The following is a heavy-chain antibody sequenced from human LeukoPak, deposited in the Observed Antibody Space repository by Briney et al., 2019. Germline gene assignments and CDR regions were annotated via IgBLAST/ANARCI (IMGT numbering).Heavy chain of an antibody. CDR1: GFTFSSYW. V-gene: IGHV3-23*01. D-gene: IGHD1-26*01. J-gene: IGHJ4*02. CDR3: ARAGSGSYQPFDY. Sequence: PGGSLRLSCAASGFTFSSYWMSWVRQAPGKGLEWVSTISGSGGSTYYADSVKGRFTISRDNAKNSLYLQMNSLRAEDTALYYCARAGSGSYQPFDYWGQGTLVTVSS. CDR2: ISGSGGST.